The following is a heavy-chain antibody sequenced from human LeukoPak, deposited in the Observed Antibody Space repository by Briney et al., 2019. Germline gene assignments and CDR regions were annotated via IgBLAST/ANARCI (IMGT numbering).Heavy chain of an antibody. CDR2: IYYSGST. CDR3: ARDFVDYGDYDYYYYMDV. D-gene: IGHD4-17*01. Sequence: SETLSLTCTVSGGSISSSSYYWGWIRQPPGKGLEWIGRIYYSGSTYYNPSLKSRVTISVDTSKNQFSLKLSSVTAADTAVYYCARDFVDYGDYDYYYYMDVWGKGTTVTISS. CDR1: GGSISSSSYY. J-gene: IGHJ6*03. V-gene: IGHV4-39*07.